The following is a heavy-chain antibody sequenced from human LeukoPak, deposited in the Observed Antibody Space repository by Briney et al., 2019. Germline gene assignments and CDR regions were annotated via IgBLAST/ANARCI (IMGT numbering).Heavy chain of an antibody. V-gene: IGHV4-34*01. D-gene: IGHD3-10*01. CDR1: GFTVSSNY. CDR3: ARRRITMVRGVMGRYFDY. CDR2: INHSGST. J-gene: IGHJ4*02. Sequence: GSLRLSCAASGFTVSSNYMSWIRQPPGKGLEWIGEINHSGSTNYNPSLKSRVTISVDTSKNQFSLKLSSVTAADTAVYYCARRRITMVRGVMGRYFDYWGQGTLVTVSS.